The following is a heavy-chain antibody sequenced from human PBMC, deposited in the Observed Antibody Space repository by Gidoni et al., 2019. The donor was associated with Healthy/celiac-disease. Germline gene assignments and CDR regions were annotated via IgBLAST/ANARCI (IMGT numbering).Heavy chain of an antibody. CDR3: AKDIGFRAEEVMDV. V-gene: IGHV3-43D*03. J-gene: IGHJ6*02. CDR2: ISWDGGST. Sequence: EVQLVESGGVVVQPGGSLRLSCAASGFPFDDYAMHWVRQAPGKGLEWVSLISWDGGSTYYADSVKGRFTISRDNSKNSLYLQMNSLRAEDTALYYCAKDIGFRAEEVMDVWGQGTTVTVSS. D-gene: IGHD5-12*01. CDR1: GFPFDDYA.